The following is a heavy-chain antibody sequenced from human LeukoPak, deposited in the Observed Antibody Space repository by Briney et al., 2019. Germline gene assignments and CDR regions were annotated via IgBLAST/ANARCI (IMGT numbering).Heavy chain of an antibody. J-gene: IGHJ4*02. CDR2: IKEDGSEK. Sequence: GGSLRLSCAPSGFTFSNYWMSWVRQAPGKGLEWVAHIKEDGSEKSYVDSVKGRFTISRDNAKNSLYLQMNSLRAEDTAVYYCARVVVYFDYWGQGTLVTVSS. CDR1: GFTFSNYW. V-gene: IGHV3-7*04. CDR3: ARVVVYFDY. D-gene: IGHD6-6*01.